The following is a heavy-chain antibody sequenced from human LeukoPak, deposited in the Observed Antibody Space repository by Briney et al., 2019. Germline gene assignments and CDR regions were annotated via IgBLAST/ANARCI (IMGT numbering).Heavy chain of an antibody. CDR3: ARCSGWAFKN. Sequence: GGTLRLSCAASGFTFSSYGMSWVRQAPGKGLEWVSAISGSGGSTYYADSVKGRFTISRDNSKNTLYLQMNSLRAEDTALYYCARCSGWAFKNWGQGTLVTVSS. CDR1: GFTFSSYG. D-gene: IGHD6-19*01. J-gene: IGHJ4*02. CDR2: ISGSGGST. V-gene: IGHV3-23*01.